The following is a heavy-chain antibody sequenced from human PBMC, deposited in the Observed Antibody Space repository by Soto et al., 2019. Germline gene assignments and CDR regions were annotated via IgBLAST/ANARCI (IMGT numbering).Heavy chain of an antibody. CDR1: GGSFSGYY. V-gene: IGHV4-34*01. D-gene: IGHD3-3*01. J-gene: IGHJ3*02. CDR3: ARKDSNFWSGYFHGAFDI. CDR2: INHSGST. Sequence: SETLCLTCAVDGGSFSGYYWSWIRQPPGKGLEWIGEINHSGSTNYNPSLKSRVTISVDTSKNQFSLKLSSVTAADTAVYYCARKDSNFWSGYFHGAFDIWGQGTMVTVSS.